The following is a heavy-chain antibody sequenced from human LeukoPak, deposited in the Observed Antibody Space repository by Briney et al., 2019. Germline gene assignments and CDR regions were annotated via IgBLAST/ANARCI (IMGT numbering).Heavy chain of an antibody. CDR2: ISGPCDNI. CDR3: ARENSYGLPYTFDY. CDR1: GFNFKTYI. V-gene: IGHV3-48*01. Sequence: GGSLRLFWAASGFNFKTYIFNWVRQAPGKGLEWISYISGPCDNILYADSVKGRFTISRDNAKNSLHLQMNRLRPEDTAVYYCARENSYGLPYTFDYWGQGTLVTVSS. D-gene: IGHD2-15*01. J-gene: IGHJ4*02.